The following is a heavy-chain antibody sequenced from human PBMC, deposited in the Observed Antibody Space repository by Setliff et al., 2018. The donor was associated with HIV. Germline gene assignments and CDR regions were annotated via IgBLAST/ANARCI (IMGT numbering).Heavy chain of an antibody. CDR2: IRYDGNNE. Sequence: GGSLRLSCIASGFSTYGMHWVRQAPGMGLEWVAFIRYDGNNENYADSVKGRFTISRDNSKNTLYLQMNSLRAEDTAVYYCAKDTNPKSGYGYGFGYWGQGTLVTVSS. CDR1: GFSTYG. J-gene: IGHJ4*02. CDR3: AKDTNPKSGYGYGFGY. V-gene: IGHV3-30*02. D-gene: IGHD5-12*01.